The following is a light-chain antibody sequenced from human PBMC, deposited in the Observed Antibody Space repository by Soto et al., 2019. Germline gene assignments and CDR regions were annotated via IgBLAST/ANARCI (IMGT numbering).Light chain of an antibody. V-gene: IGKV1-39*01. CDR2: AAS. Sequence: DIQMAQSPSSLSASVGDRVTITCRARQSISNYLNVYQQKSGEVPKLLIYAASRWHSGVPSRFIGSGCGPDFTLTVSSLHPDDCATYYCQHTDRAFGQGTKVELK. J-gene: IGKJ1*01. CDR1: QSISNY. CDR3: QHTDRA.